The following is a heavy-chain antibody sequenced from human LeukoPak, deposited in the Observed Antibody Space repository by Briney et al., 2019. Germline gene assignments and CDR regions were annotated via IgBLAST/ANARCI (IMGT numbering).Heavy chain of an antibody. CDR1: GFTFSSYA. J-gene: IGHJ4*02. CDR2: ISGRGGST. V-gene: IGHV3-23*01. D-gene: IGHD6-19*01. CDR3: AKVYSSGWYPGYFDY. Sequence: RGGSLRLSCAASGFTFSSYAMSWVRQTPGKGLEWVSAISGRGGSTFYADSVKGRFTISRDNSKNTLYLQMNSLRAEDTALYYCAKVYSSGWYPGYFDYWGQGTLVTVSS.